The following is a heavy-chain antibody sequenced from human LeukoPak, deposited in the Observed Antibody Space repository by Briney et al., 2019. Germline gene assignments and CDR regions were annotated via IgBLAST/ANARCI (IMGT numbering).Heavy chain of an antibody. J-gene: IGHJ6*03. D-gene: IGHD1-26*01. CDR1: GGSFSGHY. CDR3: ARTGGSYYYYYMDV. V-gene: IGHV4-34*01. Sequence: KASETLSLTCAVYGGSFSGHYWTWIRQPQPPGTGLEWIGEINDSGSTNYNSSLKSRVTISVDTSKNQFSLKLSSVTAADTAVYYCARTGGSYYYYYMDVWGKGTTVTVSS. CDR2: INDSGST.